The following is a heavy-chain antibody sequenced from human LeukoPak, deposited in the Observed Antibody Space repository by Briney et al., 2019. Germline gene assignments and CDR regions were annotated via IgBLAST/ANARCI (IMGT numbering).Heavy chain of an antibody. CDR3: ARDLEVGTVYYYGMDV. V-gene: IGHV3-66*02. J-gene: IGHJ6*02. Sequence: GGSLRLSCAASGFTLSSNYMSWVRQAPGKGVEWGSVIYSGGSTYYADSVKGRFTISRDNSKNTLYLQMNSLRAEDTAVYYCARDLEVGTVYYYGMDVWGQGTTVTVSS. D-gene: IGHD3/OR15-3a*01. CDR2: IYSGGST. CDR1: GFTLSSNY.